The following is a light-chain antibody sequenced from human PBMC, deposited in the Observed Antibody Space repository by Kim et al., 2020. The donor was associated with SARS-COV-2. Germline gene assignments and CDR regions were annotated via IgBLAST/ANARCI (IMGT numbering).Light chain of an antibody. V-gene: IGKV1-33*01. CDR2: TAS. CDR3: QQFHNLPIT. CDR1: EDIKDS. Sequence: AAVGDRVTITCQASEDIKDSLNWYRQKPGKAPELLIFTASNLETGVPSRFSASGSGTHFTFTISSLQPDDIATYYCQQFHNLPITFGQGTRLEIK. J-gene: IGKJ5*01.